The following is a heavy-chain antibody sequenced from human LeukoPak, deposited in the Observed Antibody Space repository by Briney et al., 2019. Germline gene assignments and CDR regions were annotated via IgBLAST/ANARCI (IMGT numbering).Heavy chain of an antibody. CDR1: GGSISSGSHY. V-gene: IGHV4-61*02. J-gene: IGHJ5*02. CDR2: IYTSGST. Sequence: SETLSLTCTVSGGSISSGSHYWSWIRQPAGKGLEWIGRIYTSGSTNYNPSLKSRVTISVDTSKNQFSLKLSSVTAADTAVYYCARGDYDILTGYLNWFDPWGQGTLVTVSS. CDR3: ARGDYDILTGYLNWFDP. D-gene: IGHD3-9*01.